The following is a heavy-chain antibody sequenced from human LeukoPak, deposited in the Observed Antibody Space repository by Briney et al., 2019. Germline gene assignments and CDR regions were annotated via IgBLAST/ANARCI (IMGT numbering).Heavy chain of an antibody. CDR1: GGSIRRSY. D-gene: IGHD6-19*01. CDR3: ARSLRNSSGWFDY. J-gene: IGHJ4*02. Sequence: PSETLSLTCSVSGGSIRRSYWSWIRQPPGKGLEWIGYIYYSGSTNYNPSLKSRVTISVDTSKNQFSLKLSSVTAADTAVYYCARSLRNSSGWFDYWGQGTLVTVSS. CDR2: IYYSGST. V-gene: IGHV4-59*01.